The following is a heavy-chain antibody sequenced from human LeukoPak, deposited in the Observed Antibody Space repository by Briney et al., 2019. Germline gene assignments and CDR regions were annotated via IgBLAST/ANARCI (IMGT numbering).Heavy chain of an antibody. CDR3: ARAQYYDSSGQLGFDY. CDR1: GGSISSGGYY. D-gene: IGHD3-22*01. V-gene: IGHV4-61*02. J-gene: IGHJ4*02. Sequence: SETLSLTCTVSGGSISSGGYYWSWIRQPSGKGLEWIGRIYTSGSTNYNPSLKSRVTMSVDTSKNQFSLKLSSVTAADTAVYYCARAQYYDSSGQLGFDYWGQGTLVTVSS. CDR2: IYTSGST.